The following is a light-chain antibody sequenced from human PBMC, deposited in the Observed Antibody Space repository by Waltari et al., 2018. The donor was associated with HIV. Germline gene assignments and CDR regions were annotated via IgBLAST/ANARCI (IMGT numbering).Light chain of an antibody. Sequence: DIVMTQSPDSLAVSLGDRPTINCQSSHSLFYTSNNKNSLAWYQQRPGQPPKLLIYWASTRESGVPDRFSGGGSGTDFTLTISGLQVEDVAVYFCQQYYSSPLTFGGGTRVEIK. CDR3: QQYYSSPLT. V-gene: IGKV4-1*01. CDR1: HSLFYTSNNKNS. J-gene: IGKJ4*01. CDR2: WAS.